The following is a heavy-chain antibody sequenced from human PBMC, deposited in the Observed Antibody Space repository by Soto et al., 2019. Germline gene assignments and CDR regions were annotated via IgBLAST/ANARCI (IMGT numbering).Heavy chain of an antibody. Sequence: QMQLQESGPGLVKTSETLSLTCTVSGGSIRESGLYWGWIRQSPGKGLEWIGSIFFSARTHYNPSLKSRVSISIDASKNQFSLNVISVTAADTGVYYCVRSLMDVWGKGTTVTVSS. CDR1: GGSIRESGLY. V-gene: IGHV4-39*01. CDR3: VRSLMDV. J-gene: IGHJ6*03. CDR2: IFFSART.